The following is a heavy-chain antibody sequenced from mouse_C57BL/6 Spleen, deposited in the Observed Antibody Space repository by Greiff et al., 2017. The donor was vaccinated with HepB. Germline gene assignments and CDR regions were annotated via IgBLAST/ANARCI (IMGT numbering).Heavy chain of an antibody. D-gene: IGHD1-1*01. V-gene: IGHV1-64*01. CDR3: ARLYYGSSLYYFDY. J-gene: IGHJ2*01. Sequence: VQLQQPGAELVKPGASVKLSCKASGYTFTSYWMHWVKQRPGQGLEWIGMIHPNSGSTNYNEKFKSKATLTVDKSSSTAYMQLSSLTSEDSAVYYCARLYYGSSLYYFDYWGQGTTLTVSS. CDR2: IHPNSGST. CDR1: GYTFTSYW.